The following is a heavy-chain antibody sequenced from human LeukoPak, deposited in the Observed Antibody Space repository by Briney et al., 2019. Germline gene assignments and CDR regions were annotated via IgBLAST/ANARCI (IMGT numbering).Heavy chain of an antibody. CDR1: GFTFSSYS. D-gene: IGHD2-21*02. Sequence: GGSLRLSCAASGFTFSSYSMNWVRQAPGKGLEWVSSISSSSSYIYYADSVKGRFTISRDNAKSSLYLQMNSLRAEDTAVYYCARVNDFSYYYYMDVWGKGTTVTVSS. V-gene: IGHV3-21*01. CDR2: ISSSSSYI. J-gene: IGHJ6*03. CDR3: ARVNDFSYYYYMDV.